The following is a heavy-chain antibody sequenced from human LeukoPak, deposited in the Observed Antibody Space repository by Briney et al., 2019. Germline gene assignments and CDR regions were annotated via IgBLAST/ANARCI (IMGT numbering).Heavy chain of an antibody. CDR1: GGSISSGSYY. J-gene: IGHJ6*02. Sequence: PSETLSLTCTVSGGSISSGSYYWSWIRQPAGKGLEWIGRIYTSGSTNYNPSLKSRVTISVGTSKNQFSLKLGSVTAADTAVYYCARGTLGLFRYYYGMDVWGQGTSVTVSS. D-gene: IGHD2/OR15-2a*01. V-gene: IGHV4-61*02. CDR2: IYTSGST. CDR3: ARGTLGLFRYYYGMDV.